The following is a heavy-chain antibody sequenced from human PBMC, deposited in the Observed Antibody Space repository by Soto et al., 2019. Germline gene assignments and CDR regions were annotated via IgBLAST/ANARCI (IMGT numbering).Heavy chain of an antibody. CDR2: IIPIFGTA. V-gene: IGHV1-69*13. D-gene: IGHD2-15*01. J-gene: IGHJ4*02. CDR1: GGTFSSYA. CDR3: AIDSCSGGSCYNFDY. Sequence: ASVKVSCKASGGTFSSYAISWVRQAPGQGLEWMGGIIPIFGTANYAQKFQGRVTITADESTSTAYMELSSLRSEDTAVYYCAIDSCSGGSCYNFDYWGQGTLVTVSS.